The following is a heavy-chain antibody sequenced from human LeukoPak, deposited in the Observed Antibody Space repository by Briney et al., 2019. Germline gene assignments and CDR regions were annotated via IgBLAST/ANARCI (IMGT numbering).Heavy chain of an antibody. CDR1: GGSISSGGYY. CDR3: ARVSVYGDYLDY. V-gene: IGHV4-31*03. Sequence: SQTLSLTCTVSGGSISSGGYYWSWIRQHPGKGLEWIGYIYYSGSTYYNPSLKSRVTISVDTSKNQFSLKLSSVTAADTAVYYCARVSVYGDYLDYWGQGTLVTVSS. D-gene: IGHD5/OR15-5a*01. J-gene: IGHJ4*02. CDR2: IYYSGST.